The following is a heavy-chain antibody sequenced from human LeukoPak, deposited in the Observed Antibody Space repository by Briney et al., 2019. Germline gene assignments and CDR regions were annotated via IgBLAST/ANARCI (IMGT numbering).Heavy chain of an antibody. CDR2: IYYSGST. D-gene: IGHD5-18*01. V-gene: IGHV4-59*01. CDR3: ARYSYATDY. CDR1: GGSISSYY. Sequence: NPSETLSLTCTVSGGSISSYYWSWIRQPPGKGLEWIGYIYYSGSTNYNPSLKSRVTISVDTSKNQFSLKLSSVTAADTAVYYCARYSYATDYWGQGTLVTVSS. J-gene: IGHJ4*02.